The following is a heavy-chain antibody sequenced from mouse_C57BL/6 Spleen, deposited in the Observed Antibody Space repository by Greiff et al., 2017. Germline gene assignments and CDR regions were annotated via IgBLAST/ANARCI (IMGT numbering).Heavy chain of an antibody. CDR3: ARGGYRGAMDY. CDR2: IYYDGSST. V-gene: IGHV5-16*01. Sequence: EVKLMESEGGLVQPGSSMKLSCTASGFTFSDYSMAWVRQVSEKGLEWVANIYYDGSSTYYLDSLKSRFIFSRDNAKNILYLQRSSLKSEDTATYYCARGGYRGAMDYWGQGTSVTVSS. J-gene: IGHJ4*01. CDR1: GFTFSDYS. D-gene: IGHD2-12*01.